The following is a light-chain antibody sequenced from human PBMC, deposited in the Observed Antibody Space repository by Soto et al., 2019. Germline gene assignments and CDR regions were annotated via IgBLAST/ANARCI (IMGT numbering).Light chain of an antibody. V-gene: IGKV3-20*01. CDR2: GAS. Sequence: EIVLTQSPGTLSLSPGERATLSCRASQSVSSSYLGWYQQKPGQAPRLLIYGASTRATGIPDRFSGSGSGTDFTLTIRRLDPEDFAMYYCQQYGGSSLYTFGQGTKLEIK. J-gene: IGKJ2*01. CDR3: QQYGGSSLYT. CDR1: QSVSSSY.